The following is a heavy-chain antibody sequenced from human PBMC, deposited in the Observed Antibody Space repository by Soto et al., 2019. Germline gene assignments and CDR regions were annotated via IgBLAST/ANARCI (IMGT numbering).Heavy chain of an antibody. CDR3: AYRQEYRGSWDSGWLDP. CDR1: GFSLSTSGVG. J-gene: IGHJ5*02. Sequence: QITLKESGPTLVEPTQTLTLTCAFSGFSLSTSGVGVGWIRQPPGKALEWLAFIYWDDDKRYSPSLKTRLTIFKDTSKNPVVLIMTNMDPVDTATYYCAYRQEYRGSWDSGWLDPWGQGTLVTVSS. D-gene: IGHD6-13*01. CDR2: IYWDDDK. V-gene: IGHV2-5*02.